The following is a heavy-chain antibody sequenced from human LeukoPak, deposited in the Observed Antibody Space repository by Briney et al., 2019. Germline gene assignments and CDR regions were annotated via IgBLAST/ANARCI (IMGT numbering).Heavy chain of an antibody. D-gene: IGHD1-14*01. J-gene: IGHJ4*02. Sequence: PGGSLRLSCAASGFTFCSYWMSWGRQAPGKRLDWVATIKEDGSDKYYVDSVKGRFTISRDNVKNSVYLQMNSLRAEDTAVYYCGREKNLGTWGQGTLVTVSS. CDR1: GFTFCSYW. V-gene: IGHV3-7*05. CDR3: GREKNLGT. CDR2: IKEDGSDK.